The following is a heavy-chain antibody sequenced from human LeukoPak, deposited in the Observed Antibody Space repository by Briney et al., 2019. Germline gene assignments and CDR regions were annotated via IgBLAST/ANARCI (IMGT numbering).Heavy chain of an antibody. J-gene: IGHJ2*01. Sequence: PGGSLRLSCAASGFTFSSYSMNWVRQAPGKGLEWVSSISSSSSYIYYADSVKGRFTISRDNAKNSLYLQMNSLRAEDAAVYYCARDRWEPLRYWYFDLWGRGTLVTVCS. CDR3: ARDRWEPLRYWYFDL. D-gene: IGHD1-26*01. CDR2: ISSSSSYI. V-gene: IGHV3-21*04. CDR1: GFTFSSYS.